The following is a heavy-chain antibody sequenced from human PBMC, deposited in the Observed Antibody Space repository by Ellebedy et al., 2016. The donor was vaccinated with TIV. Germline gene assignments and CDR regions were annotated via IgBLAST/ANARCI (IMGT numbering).Heavy chain of an antibody. Sequence: GESLKISCAASGFTFSSYAMSWVRQAPGKGLEWVSAISGSGVGRYYADSVKGRFTISRDNSEDTLFLQMNSLRAEDTALYYCAKEGGTIGQPDYYFDFWGQGTLVTVSS. V-gene: IGHV3-23*01. J-gene: IGHJ4*02. CDR3: AKEGGTIGQPDYYFDF. D-gene: IGHD3-16*01. CDR2: ISGSGVGR. CDR1: GFTFSSYA.